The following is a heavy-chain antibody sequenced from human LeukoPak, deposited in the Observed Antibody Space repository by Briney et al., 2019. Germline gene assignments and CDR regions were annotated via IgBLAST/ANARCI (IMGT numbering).Heavy chain of an antibody. CDR1: GFTFSSYG. V-gene: IGHV3-23*01. D-gene: IGHD3-9*01. J-gene: IGHJ6*03. CDR3: AKDSDYDILTGYFTTFLSYYYYYMDV. CDR2: ISGSGGST. Sequence: GGSLRLSCAASGFTFSSYGMSWVRQAPGKGLEWVSAISGSGGSTYYADSVKGRFTISRDNSKNTLYLQMNSLRAEDTAVYYCAKDSDYDILTGYFTTFLSYYYYYMDVWGKGTTVTISS.